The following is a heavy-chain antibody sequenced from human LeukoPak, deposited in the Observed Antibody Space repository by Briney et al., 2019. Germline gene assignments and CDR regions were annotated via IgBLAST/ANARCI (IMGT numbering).Heavy chain of an antibody. CDR3: ARLGGGTAMRMIWGYFDY. J-gene: IGHJ4*02. CDR1: GFTFSTYA. V-gene: IGHV5-51*01. CDR2: IYPGDSDT. Sequence: PGGSLRLSCAASGFTFSTYAMSWVRQMPGKGLEWMGIIYPGDSDTRYSPSFQGQVTISADKSISTAYLQWSSLKASDTAMYYCARLGGGTAMRMIWGYFDYWGQGTLVAVSS. D-gene: IGHD3-16*01.